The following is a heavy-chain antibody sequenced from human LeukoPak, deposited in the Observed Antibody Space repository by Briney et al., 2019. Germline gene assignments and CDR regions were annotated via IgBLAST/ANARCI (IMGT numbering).Heavy chain of an antibody. CDR3: ARTLGATAED. CDR1: GFTFSSYS. J-gene: IGHJ4*02. Sequence: GGSLRLSCAASGFTFSSYSMNWVRQAPGKGLEWVSAISNSGGSTYYADSVKGRFTIFRDNSKNTLYLQMNSLRAEDTAVYYCARTLGATAEDWGQGTLVTVSS. CDR2: ISNSGGST. V-gene: IGHV3-23*01. D-gene: IGHD1-26*01.